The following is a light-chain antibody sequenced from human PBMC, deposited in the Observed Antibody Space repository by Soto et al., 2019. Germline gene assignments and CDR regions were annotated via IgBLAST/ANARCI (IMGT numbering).Light chain of an antibody. V-gene: IGKV1-16*02. Sequence: DIQMTQSPSSLSASVGDRVTITCRASQGISNYLPWFQQKPGEAPKSLIYAASSFRSGLPSKFSRNVSETDIPLTISSLQPEDVATYYCQRYNRYPITFGQGPRLEIK. CDR3: QRYNRYPIT. CDR1: QGISNY. CDR2: AAS. J-gene: IGKJ5*01.